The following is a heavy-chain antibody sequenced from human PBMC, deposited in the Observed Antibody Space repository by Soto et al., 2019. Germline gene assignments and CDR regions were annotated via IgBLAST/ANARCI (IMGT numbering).Heavy chain of an antibody. CDR1: GGSISSSSYY. J-gene: IGHJ4*02. D-gene: IGHD3-22*01. CDR3: ARGSMDYYDSSGYDY. V-gene: IGHV4-39*01. Sequence: SETLSLTCTVSGGSISSSSYYWGWIRQPPGKGLEWIGSIYYSGSTYYNPSLKSRVTISVDTSKNQFSLKLSSVTAADTAVYYCARGSMDYYDSSGYDYWGQGTLVTVSS. CDR2: IYYSGST.